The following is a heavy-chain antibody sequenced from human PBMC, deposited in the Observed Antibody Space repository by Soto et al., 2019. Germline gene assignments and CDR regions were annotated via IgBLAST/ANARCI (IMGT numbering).Heavy chain of an antibody. V-gene: IGHV3-23*01. CDR2: ISGSGCST. Sequence: PGGSLRLSCASSGFTFSSYAMSWVRQAPGKGLEWVSAISGSGCSTYYADSVKGRFTISRDNSKNTLYLQMNSLRAEGTAVYYCAKGEGGEAYYGMDVWGQGTTVTVSS. J-gene: IGHJ6*02. CDR1: GFTFSSYA. CDR3: AKGEGGEAYYGMDV. D-gene: IGHD3-16*01.